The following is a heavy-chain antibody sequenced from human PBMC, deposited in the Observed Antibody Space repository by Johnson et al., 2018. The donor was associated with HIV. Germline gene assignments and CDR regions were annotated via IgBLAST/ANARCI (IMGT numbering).Heavy chain of an antibody. J-gene: IGHJ3*02. CDR1: GFTVISNY. CDR3: AKGVSDSSGYYYGEDAFDI. Sequence: LLVESGGGLVQPGGSLRLSCAVSGFTVISNYMTWVRQAPGKGLEWVSIIYSRDTTYYADSVKGRFTISRDSSKNTLYLQMNSLRDEDTAVYYCAKGVSDSSGYYYGEDAFDIWGQGTMVTVSS. D-gene: IGHD3-22*01. V-gene: IGHV3-66*01. CDR2: IYSRDTT.